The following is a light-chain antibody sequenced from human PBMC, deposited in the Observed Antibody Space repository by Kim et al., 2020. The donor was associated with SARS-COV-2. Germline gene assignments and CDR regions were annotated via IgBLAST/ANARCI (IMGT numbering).Light chain of an antibody. CDR2: LNRDGSH. V-gene: IGLV4-69*01. Sequence: ASVKRTCTLSSGHSSYAIAWHQQRPEKGPRYLMNLNRDGSHTKGDGIPDRFSGSSSGAERYLTISSLQSEDEADYYCQTWDTGIRVFGGGTKLTVL. CDR1: SGHSSYA. J-gene: IGLJ3*02. CDR3: QTWDTGIRV.